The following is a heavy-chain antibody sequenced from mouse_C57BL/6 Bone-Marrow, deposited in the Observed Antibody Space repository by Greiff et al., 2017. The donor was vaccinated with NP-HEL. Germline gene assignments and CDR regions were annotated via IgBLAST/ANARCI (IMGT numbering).Heavy chain of an antibody. Sequence: DVKLVESGGDLVKPGGSLKLSCAASGFTFSSYGMSWVRQTPDKRLEWVATISSGGSYTYYPDSVKGRFTISRDNAKNTLYLQMSSLKSEDTAMYYGARPNYGSYWYFDVWGTGTTVTVSA. J-gene: IGHJ1*03. D-gene: IGHD1-1*01. CDR1: GFTFSSYG. CDR3: ARPNYGSYWYFDV. V-gene: IGHV5-6*02. CDR2: ISSGGSYT.